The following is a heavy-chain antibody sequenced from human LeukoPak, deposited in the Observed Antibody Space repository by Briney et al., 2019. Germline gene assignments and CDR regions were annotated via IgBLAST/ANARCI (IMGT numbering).Heavy chain of an antibody. D-gene: IGHD3-16*01. Sequence: SETLSLTCTVSGGSISSSSYYWGWIRQPPGKGLEWIGSIYYSGSTYYNPSLKSRVTISVDTSKNQFSLKLSSVTAADTAVYYCAREAFEESYWGQGTLVTVSS. CDR2: IYYSGST. CDR1: GGSISSSSYY. J-gene: IGHJ4*02. V-gene: IGHV4-39*02. CDR3: AREAFEESY.